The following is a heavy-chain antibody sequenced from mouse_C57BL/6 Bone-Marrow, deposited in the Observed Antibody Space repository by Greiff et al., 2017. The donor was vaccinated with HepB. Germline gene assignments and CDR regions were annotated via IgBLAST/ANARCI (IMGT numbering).Heavy chain of an antibody. V-gene: IGHV1-26*01. CDR2: INPNNGGT. CDR1: GYTFTDYY. CDR3: ARSTGKDYFDY. J-gene: IGHJ2*01. Sequence: VQLQQSGPGLVKPGASVKISCKASGYTFTDYYMNWVKQSHGKSLEWIGDINPNNGGTSYNQKFKGKATLTVDKSSSTAYMELRSLTSEDSAVYYCARSTGKDYFDYWGQGTTLTVSS. D-gene: IGHD4-1*01.